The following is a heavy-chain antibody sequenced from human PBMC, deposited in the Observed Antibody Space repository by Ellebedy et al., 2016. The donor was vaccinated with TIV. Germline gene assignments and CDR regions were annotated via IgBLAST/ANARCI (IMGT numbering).Heavy chain of an antibody. D-gene: IGHD6-19*01. Sequence: SETLSLXCTVSGGSISSSSYYWGWIRQPPGKGLEWIGRIYYSGSTYYNPSLKSRVTISVDTSKNQFSLKLSSVTAADTAVYYCASSSGDDYWGQGTLVTVSS. CDR3: ASSSGDDY. CDR2: IYYSGST. CDR1: GGSISSSSYY. J-gene: IGHJ4*02. V-gene: IGHV4-39*07.